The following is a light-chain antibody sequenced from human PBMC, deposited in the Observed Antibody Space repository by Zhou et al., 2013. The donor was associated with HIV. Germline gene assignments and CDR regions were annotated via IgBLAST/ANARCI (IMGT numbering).Light chain of an antibody. CDR2: AAS. J-gene: IGKJ3*01. V-gene: IGKV1-33*01. CDR3: QQSYSMVT. Sequence: DIQMTQSPSSLSASVGDRVTITCQASQDISNSLNWYQQKPGKAPNLLIYAASTLETGVPSRFSGNGSGTEFTLTISSLQPDDFATYYCQQSYSMVTFGPGTKVDIK. CDR1: QDISNS.